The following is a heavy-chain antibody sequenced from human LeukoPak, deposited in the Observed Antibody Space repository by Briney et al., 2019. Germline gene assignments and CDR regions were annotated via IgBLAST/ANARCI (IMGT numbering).Heavy chain of an antibody. J-gene: IGHJ5*02. CDR3: ARGRYSRFDP. CDR1: GGSISSGGYS. V-gene: IGHV4-30-2*01. Sequence: PSETLSLTCAVSGGSISSGGYSWSWIRQPPGKGLEWIGYFYHSGSTYYNPSLKSRVTISVDRSKNQFSLKLSSVTAADTAVYYCARGRYSRFDPWGQGTLVTVSS. CDR2: FYHSGST. D-gene: IGHD5-18*01.